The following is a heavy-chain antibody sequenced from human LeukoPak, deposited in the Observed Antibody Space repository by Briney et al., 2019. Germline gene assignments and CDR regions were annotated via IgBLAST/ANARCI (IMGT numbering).Heavy chain of an antibody. CDR3: ARDPDWEWEPDYYYYMDV. J-gene: IGHJ6*03. Sequence: SVKVSCKASGGTFSSYAISWVRQAPGQGLEWMGRIIPIFGTANYAQKFQGRVTITTDESTSTAYMELSSLRSEDTAVYYCARDPDWEWEPDYYYYMDVWGKGTTVTVSS. CDR2: IIPIFGTA. V-gene: IGHV1-69*05. CDR1: GGTFSSYA. D-gene: IGHD1-26*01.